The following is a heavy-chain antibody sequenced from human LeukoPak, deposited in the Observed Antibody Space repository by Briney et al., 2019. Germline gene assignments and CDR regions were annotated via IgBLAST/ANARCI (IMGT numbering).Heavy chain of an antibody. D-gene: IGHD5-12*01. J-gene: IGHJ4*02. CDR2: INPNSGGT. Sequence: ASVKVSCKASGYTFTGYYMHWVRQAPGQGPEWMGWINPNSGGTNYAQKFQGRVTMTRDTSISTAYMELSRLRSDDTAVYYCARASTRDIVATIDYWGQGTLVTVSS. CDR1: GYTFTGYY. V-gene: IGHV1-2*02. CDR3: ARASTRDIVATIDY.